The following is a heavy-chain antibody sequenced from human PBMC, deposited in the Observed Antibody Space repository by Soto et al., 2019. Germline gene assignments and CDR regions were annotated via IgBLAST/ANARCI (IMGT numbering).Heavy chain of an antibody. V-gene: IGHV4-31*03. D-gene: IGHD5-18*01. Sequence: KPSETLSLTCTVSGGSISSGGYYWSWIRQHPGKGLERIGYIYYSGSTYYNPSLKSRVTISVDTSKNQFSLKLSSVTAADTAVYYCARDRIQLWSYYYYGMDVWGQGTTVTVSS. CDR2: IYYSGST. CDR1: GGSISSGGYY. CDR3: ARDRIQLWSYYYYGMDV. J-gene: IGHJ6*02.